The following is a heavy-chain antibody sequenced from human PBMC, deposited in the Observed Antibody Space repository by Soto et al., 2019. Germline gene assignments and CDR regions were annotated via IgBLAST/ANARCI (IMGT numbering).Heavy chain of an antibody. CDR1: GGTFSTYA. D-gene: IGHD5-18*01. V-gene: IGHV1-69*12. Sequence: QVQLVQSGAEVKKPESSVKVSCKAPGGTFSTYAISWVRQAPGQGLEWMGGIIPMFGTANYAQRFQDRVTITADESTNTGNMELRSLKSEDTAVYFCAGTIQPWLRRITNGYSGWGQGTLVTVSS. CDR2: IIPMFGTA. J-gene: IGHJ4*02. CDR3: AGTIQPWLRRITNGYSG.